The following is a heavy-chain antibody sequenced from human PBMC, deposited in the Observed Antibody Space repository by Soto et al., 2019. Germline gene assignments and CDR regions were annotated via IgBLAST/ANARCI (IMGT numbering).Heavy chain of an antibody. J-gene: IGHJ5*02. Sequence: SETLSLTCTVSCVPINSYYWSWIRQPAGKGLEWIGRIYTITATNYNPSLKSRLTMSVDTSKNQISLRLSSVTAADTAIYYCARERCTGGTCYLNWFDPWGHGTLVTVSS. D-gene: IGHD2-15*01. V-gene: IGHV4-4*07. CDR1: CVPINSYY. CDR2: IYTITAT. CDR3: ARERCTGGTCYLNWFDP.